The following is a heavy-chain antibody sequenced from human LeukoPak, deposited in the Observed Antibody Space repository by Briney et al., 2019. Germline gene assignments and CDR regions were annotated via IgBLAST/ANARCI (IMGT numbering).Heavy chain of an antibody. CDR1: GFTFSSYS. CDR3: ARDRSPDYYDSSGYYDFDY. CDR2: ISSSSSYI. V-gene: IGHV3-21*01. J-gene: IGHJ4*02. D-gene: IGHD3-22*01. Sequence: GGSLRLSCAASGFTFSSYSMNWVRQAPGKGLEWVSSISSSSSYIYYADSVKGRFTTSRDNAKNSLYLQMNSLRAEDTAVYYCARDRSPDYYDSSGYYDFDYWGQGTLVTVSS.